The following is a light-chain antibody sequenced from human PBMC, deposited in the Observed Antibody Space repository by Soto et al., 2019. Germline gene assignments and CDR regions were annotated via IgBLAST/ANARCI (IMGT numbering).Light chain of an antibody. CDR3: QQYNSYSRT. J-gene: IGKJ1*01. CDR2: DAS. CDR1: QSISSW. Sequence: DIQMTQSPSTLSASVGDRVTITCRASQSISSWLAWYQQKPGRAPKVLISDASTLESGVPSRFSGSGSGTEFTLTIDSVQPDDFAMYYCQQYNSYSRTFGQGTKVDIK. V-gene: IGKV1-5*01.